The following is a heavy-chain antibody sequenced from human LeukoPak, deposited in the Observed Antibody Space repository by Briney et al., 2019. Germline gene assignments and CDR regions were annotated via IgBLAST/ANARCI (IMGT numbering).Heavy chain of an antibody. CDR3: ARLRRNSDRSDFFYYYDH. CDR1: GLTFSDYS. CDR2: VNTVSSYI. D-gene: IGHD3-22*01. J-gene: IGHJ4*02. Sequence: GGSLRLSCAASGLTFSDYSMNWVRQAPGKGLEWVASVNTVSSYIYYADSMRGRFTISRDNAKNSLFLQMNSLRAEDTAVYYCARLRRNSDRSDFFYYYDHWGQGTLVTVAS. V-gene: IGHV3-21*01.